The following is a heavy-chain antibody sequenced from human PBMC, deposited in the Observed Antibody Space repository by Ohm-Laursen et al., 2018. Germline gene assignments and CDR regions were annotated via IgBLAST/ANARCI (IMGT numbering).Heavy chain of an antibody. J-gene: IGHJ5*02. V-gene: IGHV3-7*01. D-gene: IGHD3-16*01. CDR2: IKQDGSEK. CDR3: ARGAYAS. Sequence: GSLRLSCAASGFSFSADCMYWVRQAPGKGLEWVANIKQDGSEKYYVDSVKGRFTISRDNAKNSLYLQMNSLRADDTAVYYCARGAYASWGQGTLVTVSS. CDR1: GFSFSADC.